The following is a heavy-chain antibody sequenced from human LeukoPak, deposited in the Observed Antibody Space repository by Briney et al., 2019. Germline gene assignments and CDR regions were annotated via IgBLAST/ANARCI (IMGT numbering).Heavy chain of an antibody. CDR3: ARDGLVVPKY. Sequence: SETLSLTCTVSGYSISSGYYWAWIRQPPGKGLEWIGSVYHSGSTYYSPSLESRVTISIDTSRNKFSLKLNSVTAADTAFYFCARDGLVVPKYWGQGILVTVSS. D-gene: IGHD2-2*01. CDR2: VYHSGST. V-gene: IGHV4-38-2*02. J-gene: IGHJ4*02. CDR1: GYSISSGYY.